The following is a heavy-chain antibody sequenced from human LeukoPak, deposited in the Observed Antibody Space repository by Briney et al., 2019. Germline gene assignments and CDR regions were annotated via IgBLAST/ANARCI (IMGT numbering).Heavy chain of an antibody. CDR2: ISSSSSTI. CDR1: GFTFSSYS. Sequence: PGRSLRLSCAASGFTFSSYSMNWVRQAPGKGLEWVSYISSSSSTIYYADSVKGRFTISRDNAKNSLYLQMNSLRAEDTAVYYCARDGWSGYYYFDYWGQGTLVTVSS. D-gene: IGHD3-3*01. J-gene: IGHJ4*02. CDR3: ARDGWSGYYYFDY. V-gene: IGHV3-48*01.